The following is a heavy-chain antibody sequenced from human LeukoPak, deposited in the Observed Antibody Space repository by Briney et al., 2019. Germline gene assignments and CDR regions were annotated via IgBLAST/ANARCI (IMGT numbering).Heavy chain of an antibody. CDR3: ARDFLDYYYYYMDV. V-gene: IGHV4-38-2*02. CDR2: IYHSGST. J-gene: IGHJ6*03. CDR1: GYSISSGYY. Sequence: SETLSLTCTVSGYSISSGYYWGWIRQPPGKGLEWIGSIYHSGSTYYNPSLKSRVTISVDTSKNQFSLKPSSVTAADTAVYYCARDFLDYYYYYMDVWGKGTTVTVSS.